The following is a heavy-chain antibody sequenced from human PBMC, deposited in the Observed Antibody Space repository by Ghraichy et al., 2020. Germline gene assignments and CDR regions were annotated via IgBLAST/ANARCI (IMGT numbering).Heavy chain of an antibody. CDR2: IFIGNT. D-gene: IGHD1-26*01. Sequence: SETLSLTCTVSGDSISSYYWSWIRQAPGKGLEWIGYIFIGNTNYNPSLKSTVTISVDTSKRQFTLMLCSVTAADTADYYCARSYGAAFDFWGQGTLVTVSS. CDR1: GDSISSYY. CDR3: ARSYGAAFDF. V-gene: IGHV4-59*01. J-gene: IGHJ4*02.